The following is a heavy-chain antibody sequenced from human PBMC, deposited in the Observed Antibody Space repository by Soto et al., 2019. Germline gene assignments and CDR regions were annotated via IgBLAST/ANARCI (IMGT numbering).Heavy chain of an antibody. CDR1: GYSISSGYY. Sequence: NPSETLSVTCAVSGYSISSGYYWGWIRQPPGKGLEWIGSIYHSGSTYYNPSLKSRVTISVDTSKNQFSLKLSSVTAADTAVYYCARATDPLDGYLSWFDPWGQGTLVTVSS. D-gene: IGHD2-21*01. V-gene: IGHV4-38-2*01. CDR3: ARATDPLDGYLSWFDP. CDR2: IYHSGST. J-gene: IGHJ5*02.